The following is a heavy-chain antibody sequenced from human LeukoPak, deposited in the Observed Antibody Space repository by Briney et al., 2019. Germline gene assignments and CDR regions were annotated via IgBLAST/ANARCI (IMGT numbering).Heavy chain of an antibody. Sequence: GGSLRLSCAASGFTFSSYGMSWVRQAPGKGLEWVSAISGSGGSTYYADSVKGRFTISRDNSKNTLYLQMNSLRAEDTALYYCAKAGWLRHDRPYYYYYYMDVWGKGTTVTVSS. CDR1: GFTFSSYG. CDR2: ISGSGGST. J-gene: IGHJ6*03. CDR3: AKAGWLRHDRPYYYYYYMDV. V-gene: IGHV3-23*01. D-gene: IGHD5-12*01.